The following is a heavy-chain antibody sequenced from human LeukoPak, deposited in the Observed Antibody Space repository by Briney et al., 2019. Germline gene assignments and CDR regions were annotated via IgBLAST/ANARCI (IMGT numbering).Heavy chain of an antibody. CDR2: IRYDGSNK. D-gene: IGHD1-26*01. J-gene: IGHJ3*02. CDR3: AKGLSWYSGSYYGAFDI. Sequence: PGGSLRLSCAASGFTFSSYGMHWVRQAPGKGLEWVAFIRYDGSNKYYADSVKGRFTISRDNSKNTLYLQMNSLRAEDTAVYYCAKGLSWYSGSYYGAFDIWGQGTMVTVSS. CDR1: GFTFSSYG. V-gene: IGHV3-30*02.